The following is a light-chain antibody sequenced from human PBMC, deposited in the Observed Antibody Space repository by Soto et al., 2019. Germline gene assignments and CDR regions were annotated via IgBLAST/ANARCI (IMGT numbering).Light chain of an antibody. V-gene: IGLV2-14*01. CDR1: SGAVGGYNY. CDR3: SSYTSSSTFYV. J-gene: IGLJ1*01. CDR2: EVS. Sequence: QSVLTQPASVSGSPGQSITIPSTGPSGAVGGYNYVSWYQQHPGKAPKLMIYEVSNRPSGVSNRFSGSKSGNTASLTISGLQAEDEADYYCSSYTSSSTFYVFGTGTKVTVL.